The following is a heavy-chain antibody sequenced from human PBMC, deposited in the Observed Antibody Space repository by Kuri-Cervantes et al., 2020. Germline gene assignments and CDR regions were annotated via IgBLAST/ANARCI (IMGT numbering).Heavy chain of an antibody. CDR3: ARERLAVAGLHGWFDP. J-gene: IGHJ5*02. CDR1: GYTFTGYY. D-gene: IGHD6-19*01. Sequence: ASVKVSCKASGYTFTGYYMHWVRQAPGQGLEWMGWINPSSGGTNYAQKFQGRVTMTRDTSISTAYMELSRLRSDDTAVYYCARERLAVAGLHGWFDPWGQGTLVTVSS. V-gene: IGHV1-2*02. CDR2: INPSSGGT.